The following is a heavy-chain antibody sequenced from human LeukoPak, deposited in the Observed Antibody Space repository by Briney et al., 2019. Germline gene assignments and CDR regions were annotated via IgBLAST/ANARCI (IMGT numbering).Heavy chain of an antibody. J-gene: IGHJ5*02. V-gene: IGHV3-21*01. D-gene: IGHD1-26*01. CDR3: ARDRVPSGSRLKNWFDP. CDR1: GFTFTNYA. Sequence: PGGSLRLSCAASGFTFTNYAMSWVRQAPGKGLEWVSSISSSSSYIYYADSVKGRFTIFRDNAKNSLYLQMNSLRAEDTAVYYCARDRVPSGSRLKNWFDPWGQGTLVTVSS. CDR2: ISSSSSYI.